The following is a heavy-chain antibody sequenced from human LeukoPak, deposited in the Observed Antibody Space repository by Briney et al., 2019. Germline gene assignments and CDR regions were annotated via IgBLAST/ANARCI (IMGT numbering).Heavy chain of an antibody. CDR2: IHYSGKA. V-gene: IGHV4-59*11. CDR1: GGPISGHY. J-gene: IGHJ6*02. D-gene: IGHD3-16*01. CDR3: ARFGVDYDMDV. Sequence: SETLSLTCTVSGGPISGHYWTWVRQPPGEGLEWIGQIHYSGKADYNPSLRSRITISVDTSKNQMSLKVTSVTAADTAVYYCARFGVDYDMDVWGQGTTVTV.